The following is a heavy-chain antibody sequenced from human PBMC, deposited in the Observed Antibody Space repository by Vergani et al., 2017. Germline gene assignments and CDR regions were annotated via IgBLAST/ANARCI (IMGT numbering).Heavy chain of an antibody. D-gene: IGHD6-19*01. V-gene: IGHV3-23*04. Sequence: EVQMVESGGGLVKPGGSLRLSCAASGFTFRNYAMTWVRQAPGKGLEWGSIISDNGGTTYYADSGKGRFTISRDNSKDTLYLQMNSLRAEDTAVYYCARDSPLYRSGWQARVSDYFDYWGQGTLVTVSS. J-gene: IGHJ4*02. CDR2: ISDNGGTT. CDR3: ARDSPLYRSGWQARVSDYFDY. CDR1: GFTFRNYA.